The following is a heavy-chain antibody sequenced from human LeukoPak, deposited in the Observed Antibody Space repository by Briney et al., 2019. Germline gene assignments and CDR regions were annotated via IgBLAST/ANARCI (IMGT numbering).Heavy chain of an antibody. CDR2: IWYDGSNK. Sequence: GGSLRLSCAASGFTFSNYGMHWVRQAPGKGLEWVAAIWYDGSNKYYGDSVKGRFTISRDNSKNTLYLQMNRLRAEDTAAYYCARSGYGDPHFDFWGQGTLVTVSS. CDR1: GFTFSNYG. J-gene: IGHJ4*02. D-gene: IGHD4-17*01. V-gene: IGHV3-33*08. CDR3: ARSGYGDPHFDF.